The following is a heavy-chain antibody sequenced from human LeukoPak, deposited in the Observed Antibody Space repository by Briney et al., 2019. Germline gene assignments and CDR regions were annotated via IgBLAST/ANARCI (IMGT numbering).Heavy chain of an antibody. V-gene: IGHV4-34*01. CDR1: GVPFSNYY. D-gene: IGHD6-19*01. J-gene: IGHJ4*02. Sequence: SETLSLTRGVSGVPFSNYYWSWVRQPPTQGLEWIGEINHSGYTNYNPSLKSRVTMSIDTSKNQFSLKLTSVTAADAGVYYCTRAVAGHPDWGQRTLVTVSS. CDR3: TRAVAGHPD. CDR2: INHSGYT.